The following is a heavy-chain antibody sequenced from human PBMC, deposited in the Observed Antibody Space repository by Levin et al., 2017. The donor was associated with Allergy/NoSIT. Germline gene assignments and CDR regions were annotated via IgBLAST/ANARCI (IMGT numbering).Heavy chain of an antibody. V-gene: IGHV3-30-3*01. D-gene: IGHD6-19*01. CDR1: GFTFSSYA. J-gene: IGHJ3*02. CDR2: ISYDGSNK. Sequence: GESLKISCAASGFTFSSYAMHWVRQASGKGLEWVAVISYDGSNKYYADSVKGRFTISRDNSKNTLYLQMNSLRAEDTAVYYCARDWATSPDSSGWWDDAFDIWGQGTMVTVSS. CDR3: ARDWATSPDSSGWWDDAFDI.